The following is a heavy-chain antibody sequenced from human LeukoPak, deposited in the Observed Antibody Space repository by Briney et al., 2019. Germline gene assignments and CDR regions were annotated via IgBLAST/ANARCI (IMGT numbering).Heavy chain of an antibody. D-gene: IGHD6-6*01. CDR2: INPNSGGT. CDR3: ARFRYSSSEYYFDY. Sequence: AASVKVSCKASGYTFTGYYMHWVRQAPGQGLEWMGWINPNSGGTNYAQKFQGRVTMTRDTSISTAYMELSRLRSDDTAVYYCARFRYSSSEYYFDYWGQGTLVTVSS. V-gene: IGHV1-2*02. J-gene: IGHJ4*02. CDR1: GYTFTGYY.